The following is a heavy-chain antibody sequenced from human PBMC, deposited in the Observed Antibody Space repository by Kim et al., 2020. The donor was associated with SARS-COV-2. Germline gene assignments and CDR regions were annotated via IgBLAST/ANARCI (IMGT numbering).Heavy chain of an antibody. CDR1: GGSISSGGYS. J-gene: IGHJ5*02. CDR2: IYHSGST. D-gene: IGHD2-8*01. V-gene: IGHV4-30-2*01. Sequence: SEILSLTCAVSGGSISSGGYSWSWIRQPPGKGLEWIGYIYHSGSTYYNPSLKSRVTISVDRSKNQFSLKLSSVTAADTAVYYCARENTKNWFDPWGQGTLVTVSS. CDR3: ARENTKNWFDP.